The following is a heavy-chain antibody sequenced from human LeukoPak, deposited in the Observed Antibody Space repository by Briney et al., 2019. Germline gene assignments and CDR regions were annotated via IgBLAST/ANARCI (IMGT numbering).Heavy chain of an antibody. CDR1: GFTFSDYY. CDR3: VRDIRAVGETLYFNH. D-gene: IGHD1-26*01. J-gene: IGHJ4*02. Sequence: GGPLRLSCAASGFTFSDYYMSWIRQAPGEGREWLSFVSQSGADIHYADSVRGRFTVSRDNAQNSLYLQMNSLRAEYMAVYYCVRDIRAVGETLYFNHWGQGALVTVSS. CDR2: VSQSGADI. V-gene: IGHV3-11*01.